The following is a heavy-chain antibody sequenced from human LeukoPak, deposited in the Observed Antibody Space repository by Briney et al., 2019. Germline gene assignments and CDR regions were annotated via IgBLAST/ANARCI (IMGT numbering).Heavy chain of an antibody. V-gene: IGHV5-51*01. D-gene: IGHD1-26*01. J-gene: IGHJ3*02. CDR1: GYNFPSYL. Sequence: GEALKISCKGSGYNFPSYLLGWVRQMPGKGLEGMGIIYPCESDTKYSPSFQGQITLTPDQSHSPPHSQWSNLKGSDPAMFYWARSRSGSWGTGTRRARQVDAFDIWGQGTMVTVSS. CDR2: IYPCESDT. CDR3: ARSRSGSWGTGTRRARQVDAFDI.